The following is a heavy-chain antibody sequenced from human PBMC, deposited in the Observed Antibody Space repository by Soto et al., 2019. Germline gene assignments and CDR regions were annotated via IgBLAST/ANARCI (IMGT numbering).Heavy chain of an antibody. Sequence: SETLSLTCTVSGGSISRYYLNWIRQPPGKGLEWIGYIYYSGSTNYNPSLKSRVTISVDTSKNQFSLKLSSVTAADKAVYYCARDPGSGSYYGWFDPWGQGTLVTVSS. D-gene: IGHD3-10*01. J-gene: IGHJ5*02. CDR1: GGSISRYY. CDR3: ARDPGSGSYYGWFDP. V-gene: IGHV4-59*01. CDR2: IYYSGST.